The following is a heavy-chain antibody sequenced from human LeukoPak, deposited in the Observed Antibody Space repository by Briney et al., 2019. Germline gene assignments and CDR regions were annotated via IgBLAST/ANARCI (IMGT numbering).Heavy chain of an antibody. CDR1: GFTFSSYW. V-gene: IGHV3-7*01. CDR2: IKQDGSEK. Sequence: PGGSLRLSCAASGFTFSSYWMSWVRQAPGKGLEWVANIKQDGSEKYYVDSVKGRFTISRDNAKNSLYLQMNSLRAEDTAVYYCARVLSSSWYFVYYFDYWGQGTLVTVSS. J-gene: IGHJ4*02. CDR3: ARVLSSSWYFVYYFDY. D-gene: IGHD6-13*01.